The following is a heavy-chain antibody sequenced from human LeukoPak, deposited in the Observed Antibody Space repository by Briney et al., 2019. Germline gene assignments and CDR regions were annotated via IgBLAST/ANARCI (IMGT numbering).Heavy chain of an antibody. Sequence: GGSLRLSCAASGFTFSSYWMHWVRHAPGKGLVWVSRINSDGSSTTYADSVKGRFTISRDNAKSTLYLQMNSLRAEDTAVYYCARGDESGSYSYWGQGTLVTVSS. V-gene: IGHV3-74*01. CDR3: ARGDESGSYSY. D-gene: IGHD1-26*01. J-gene: IGHJ4*02. CDR2: INSDGSST. CDR1: GFTFSSYW.